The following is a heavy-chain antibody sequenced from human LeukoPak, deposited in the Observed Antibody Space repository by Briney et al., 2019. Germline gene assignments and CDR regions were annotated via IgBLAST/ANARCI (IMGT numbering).Heavy chain of an antibody. CDR1: GFTVSSNH. V-gene: IGHV3-53*01. CDR2: TYSDGST. Sequence: PGGSLRLSCAASGFTVSSNHMSWVRQVPGKGLEWVSVTYSDGSTYYADSVKGRFTISRDNSKNTLYLQMNSLRAEDTAVYYCASHSSSWYGFDYWGQGTLVTVSS. CDR3: ASHSSSWYGFDY. D-gene: IGHD6-13*01. J-gene: IGHJ4*02.